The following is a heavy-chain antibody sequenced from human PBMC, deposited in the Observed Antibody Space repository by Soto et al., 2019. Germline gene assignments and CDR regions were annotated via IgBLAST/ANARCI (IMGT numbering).Heavy chain of an antibody. V-gene: IGHV2-5*02. J-gene: IGHJ4*02. CDR2: IYWDDDK. Sequence: QITLKESGPTLVRPAQTLTLTCDFSGFSLTSSHMGVAWIRQPPGKALEWLALIYWDDDKRYSPSLKNRLAISKDTSTTPVVRPSTNVDPVDPPPYFCAHPGDYDLFPFDHWGPGTLVPVSS. D-gene: IGHD4-17*01. CDR3: AHPGDYDLFPFDH. CDR1: GFSLTSSHMG.